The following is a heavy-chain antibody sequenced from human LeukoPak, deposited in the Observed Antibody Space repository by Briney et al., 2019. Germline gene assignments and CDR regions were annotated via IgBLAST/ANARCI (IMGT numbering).Heavy chain of an antibody. CDR2: IYYSGST. V-gene: IGHV4-38-2*02. D-gene: IGHD6-19*01. CDR1: GYSISSGYY. CDR3: ARDVSSSGWYGHYYYYMDV. J-gene: IGHJ6*03. Sequence: SETLSLTCTVSGYSISSGYYWGWIRQPPGKGLEWIGSIYYSGSTYYNPSLKSRVTISVDTSKNQFSLKLSSVTAADTAVYYCARDVSSSGWYGHYYYYMDVWGKGTTVTVSS.